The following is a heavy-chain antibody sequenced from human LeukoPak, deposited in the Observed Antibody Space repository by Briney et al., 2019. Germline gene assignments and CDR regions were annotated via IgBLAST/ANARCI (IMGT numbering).Heavy chain of an antibody. J-gene: IGHJ4*02. CDR2: IDPSDSYT. CDR1: GYSFTSYY. D-gene: IGHD6-13*01. Sequence: GESLQISCKGSGYSFTSYYISWVRQMPGKGLEWMGRIDPSDSYTNYSPSFQGHVTISADKSISTAYLQWSSLKASDTAMYYCARHAGGSSWYPDYWGQGTLVTVSS. CDR3: ARHAGGSSWYPDY. V-gene: IGHV5-10-1*01.